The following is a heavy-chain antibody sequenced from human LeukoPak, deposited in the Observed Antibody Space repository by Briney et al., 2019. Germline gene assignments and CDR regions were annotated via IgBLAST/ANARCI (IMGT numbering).Heavy chain of an antibody. CDR3: ARDGGYDPYFDY. J-gene: IGHJ4*02. CDR2: ISGSSSVT. Sequence: PGGSLRLSCAASGFTFSTYAMSWVRQAPGKGLEWVSGISGSSSVTYYADSVKGRFTISRDNSKNTVYLQMNSLRAEDTGVYYCARDGGYDPYFDYWGQGTLVTVSS. D-gene: IGHD5-12*01. V-gene: IGHV3-23*01. CDR1: GFTFSTYA.